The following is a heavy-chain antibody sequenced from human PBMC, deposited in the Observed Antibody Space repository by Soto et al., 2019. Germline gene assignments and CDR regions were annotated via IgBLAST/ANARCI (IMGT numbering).Heavy chain of an antibody. V-gene: IGHV4-59*01. CDR3: ARGRVIAARPSRDNDY. CDR2: IYYSGST. Sequence: PSETLSLTCTVSGGSISSYYWSWIRQPPGKGLEWIGYIYYSGSTNYNPSLKSRVTISVDTSKNQFSLKLSSVTAADTAVYYCARGRVIAARPSRDNDYWGQGTLVTVSS. CDR1: GGSISSYY. J-gene: IGHJ4*02. D-gene: IGHD6-6*01.